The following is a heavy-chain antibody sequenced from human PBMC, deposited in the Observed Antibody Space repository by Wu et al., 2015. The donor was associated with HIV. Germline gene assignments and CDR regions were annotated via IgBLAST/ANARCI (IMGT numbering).Heavy chain of an antibody. CDR3: ARPIEYWGSYYYFDY. V-gene: IGHV1-69*13. J-gene: IGHJ4*02. D-gene: IGHD1-26*01. CDR2: IIPIYDIT. CDR1: GGTFSSHA. Sequence: QVQLVQSGAEVKKPGSSVKVSCSASGGTFSSHAIGWVRQAPGQGLEWVGRIIPIYDITDYSRKFEDRVTISADESTNTIYMMLSSLKSDDTAVYYCARPIEYWGSYYYFDYWGQGTLVTVSS.